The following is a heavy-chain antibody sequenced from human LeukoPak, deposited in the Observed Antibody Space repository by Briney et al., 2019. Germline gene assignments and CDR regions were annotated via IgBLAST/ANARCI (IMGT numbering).Heavy chain of an antibody. D-gene: IGHD3-3*01. CDR2: IFGGGTT. V-gene: IGHV4-4*07. Sequence: PSETLSLTCTVSGDSINSHHWSWIRQPAGKGLEWIGRIFGGGTTNYNSSLKSRVTMSLDTSKNQFSLKLSSVTAADTAVYYCARHLYDFWSGYFYYFDYWGQGTLVTVSS. CDR3: ARHLYDFWSGYFYYFDY. CDR1: GDSINSHH. J-gene: IGHJ4*02.